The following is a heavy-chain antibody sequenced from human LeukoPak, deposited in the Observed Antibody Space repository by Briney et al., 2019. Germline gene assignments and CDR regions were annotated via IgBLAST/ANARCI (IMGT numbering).Heavy chain of an antibody. D-gene: IGHD2-2*01. J-gene: IGHJ4*02. Sequence: SETLSLTCTVSGGSISSYYWSWIRQPPGKGLEWIGYIYYSGSTNYNPSLKSRVTISVDTSKNQFSLKLSSVTAADTAVYYCARLFTTRYCSSTSCYSVGPMHFDYWGQGTLVTVSS. CDR3: ARLFTTRYCSSTSCYSVGPMHFDY. V-gene: IGHV4-59*08. CDR2: IYYSGST. CDR1: GGSISSYY.